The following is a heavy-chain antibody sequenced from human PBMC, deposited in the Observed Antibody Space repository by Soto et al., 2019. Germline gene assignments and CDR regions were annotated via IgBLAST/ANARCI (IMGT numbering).Heavy chain of an antibody. D-gene: IGHD2-2*01. CDR2: ISYSGST. CDR3: ARADPAASVGY. J-gene: IGHJ4*02. CDR1: GGSISSHY. V-gene: IGHV4-59*11. Sequence: PSETLSLTCTVSGGSISSHYWTWLRQSPGKGLEWIGYISYSGSTYYNPSLKSRVSISADTSKNQFSLRMNSMIAADTAVYYCARADPAASVGYWGQGTLVTVSS.